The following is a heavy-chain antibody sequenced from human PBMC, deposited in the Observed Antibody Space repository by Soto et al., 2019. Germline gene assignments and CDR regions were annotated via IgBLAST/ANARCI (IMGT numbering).Heavy chain of an antibody. Sequence: GASVKVSCKVSGYTLTELSMHWVRQASGKGLEWMGGFDPEDGETIYAQKFQGRVTMTTDTSTSTAYMELRSLRSDDTAVYYCARDQAIPQFDYWGPATLVTVSS. CDR1: GYTLTELS. D-gene: IGHD5-18*01. CDR2: FDPEDGET. CDR3: ARDQAIPQFDY. V-gene: IGHV1-24*01. J-gene: IGHJ4*02.